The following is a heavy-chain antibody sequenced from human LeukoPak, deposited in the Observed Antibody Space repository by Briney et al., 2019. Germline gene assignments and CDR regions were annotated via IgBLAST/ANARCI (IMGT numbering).Heavy chain of an antibody. CDR1: GGSISSYY. D-gene: IGHD7-27*01. Sequence: PSETLSLTCTVCGGSISSYYWSWIRQPPGKGLEWIGYIYYSGSTNYNPSLKSRVNISVDTSKNQFSLKLSSVIAVDRAVYYCARDPLTGPVSDAFDIWGQGTMVTVSS. CDR2: IYYSGST. J-gene: IGHJ3*02. CDR3: ARDPLTGPVSDAFDI. V-gene: IGHV4-59*01.